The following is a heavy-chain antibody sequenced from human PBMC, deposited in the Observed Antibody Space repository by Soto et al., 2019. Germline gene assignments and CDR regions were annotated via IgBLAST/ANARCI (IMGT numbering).Heavy chain of an antibody. CDR2: IIPIFGTA. D-gene: IGHD1-1*01. J-gene: IGHJ3*02. CDR1: GGTFSSYA. CDR3: ARDRDGYNWNDSGAFDI. Sequence: ASVKVSCKASGGTFSSYAISWVRQAPGQGLEWMGGIIPIFGTANYAQKFQGRVTITADESTSTAYMELSSLRSEDTAVYYCARDRDGYNWNDSGAFDIWGQGTMVTVSS. V-gene: IGHV1-69*01.